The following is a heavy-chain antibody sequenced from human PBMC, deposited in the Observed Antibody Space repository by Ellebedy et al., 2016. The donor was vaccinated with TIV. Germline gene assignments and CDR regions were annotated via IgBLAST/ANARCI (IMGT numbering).Heavy chain of an antibody. Sequence: GESLKISCAAWGFSFSNFWMSWVRRAPGKGLEWVAHIKTDGSETYYVDSVKGRFTISRENAKNALFLQMDGLRVDDSAVYYCVGFGVFNLWGQGAPVTVSS. CDR3: VGFGVFNL. CDR1: GFSFSNFW. D-gene: IGHD3-3*01. J-gene: IGHJ5*02. CDR2: IKTDGSET. V-gene: IGHV3-7*01.